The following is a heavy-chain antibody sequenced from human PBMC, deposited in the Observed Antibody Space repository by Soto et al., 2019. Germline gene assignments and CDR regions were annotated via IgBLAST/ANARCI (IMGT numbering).Heavy chain of an antibody. J-gene: IGHJ6*02. D-gene: IGHD3-10*01. CDR1: GGSISSSNW. CDR2: IYHSGST. CDR3: ARDGVTMVRGGVYYYYGMDV. V-gene: IGHV4-4*02. Sequence: SETLSLTCAVSGGSISSSNWWSWVRQPPGKGLEWIGEIYHSGSTNCNPSLKSRVTISVDKSKNQFSLKLSSVTAADTAVYYCARDGVTMVRGGVYYYYGMDVWGQGTTVTVSS.